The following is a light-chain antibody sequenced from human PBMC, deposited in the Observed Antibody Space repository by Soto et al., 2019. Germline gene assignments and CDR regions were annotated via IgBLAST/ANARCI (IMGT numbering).Light chain of an antibody. CDR3: NSYAGSTHYV. CDR2: EVS. Sequence: QSALTQPPSASGSPGQSVTISCTGTSSDVGGYNYVSWYQQHPGKAPKLMIYEVSKRSSGVPDRFSGSKSGNTASLPVSELHAEEDADYYCNSYAGSTHYVFGAGTKLTVL. CDR1: SSDVGGYNY. V-gene: IGLV2-8*01. J-gene: IGLJ1*01.